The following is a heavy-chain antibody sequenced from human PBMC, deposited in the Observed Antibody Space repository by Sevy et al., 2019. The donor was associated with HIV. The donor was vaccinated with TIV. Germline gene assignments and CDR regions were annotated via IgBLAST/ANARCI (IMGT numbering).Heavy chain of an antibody. CDR3: AKDRVWELGDAFDI. Sequence: GGSLRLSCAASGFTFSSYAMNWVRQAPGKGLEWVSGLSGSGGSTNYADSVKGRFTISRANSKNTLYLQMSSLRAEDTDVYYCAKDRVWELGDAFDIWGQGTMVTVSS. CDR1: GFTFSSYA. CDR2: LSGSGGST. D-gene: IGHD6-13*01. J-gene: IGHJ3*02. V-gene: IGHV3-23*01.